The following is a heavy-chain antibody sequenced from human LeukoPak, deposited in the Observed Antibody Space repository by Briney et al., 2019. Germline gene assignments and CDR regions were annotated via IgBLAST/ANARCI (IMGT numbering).Heavy chain of an antibody. CDR1: GYTFTGYG. J-gene: IGHJ4*02. CDR2: ISAFSGNT. Sequence: ASVKVSCKASGYTFTGYGISWVRQAPGQGLEWMGWISAFSGNTDYAQTVQGRVTMTTDTSTNTAYMELRSLRSDDTAVYYCATSSRTSGYYDYWGQGTLVTVSS. D-gene: IGHD1-26*01. V-gene: IGHV1-18*01. CDR3: ATSSRTSGYYDY.